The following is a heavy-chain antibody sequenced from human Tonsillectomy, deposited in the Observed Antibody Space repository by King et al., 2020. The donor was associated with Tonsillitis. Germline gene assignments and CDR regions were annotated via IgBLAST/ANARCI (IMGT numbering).Heavy chain of an antibody. CDR2: IDPSDSYA. J-gene: IGHJ4*02. V-gene: IGHV5-10-1*03. Sequence: QLVQSGAEVKKPGESLRISCKGSGHSFTSYWISWVRQMPGQGLQWMGRIDPSDSYADYSPSFQGHVTISADNSFSTAYLQWSSLKASDTAMYYCALVVIIPPGNYWGQGTLVTVSS. CDR1: GHSFTSYW. D-gene: IGHD3-22*01. CDR3: ALVVIIPPGNY.